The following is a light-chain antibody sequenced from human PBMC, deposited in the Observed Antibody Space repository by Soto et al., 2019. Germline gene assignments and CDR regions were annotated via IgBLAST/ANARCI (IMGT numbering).Light chain of an antibody. Sequence: EIGLTQSPGTLSLSAGERATLSCRASQTISSNYLAWYQQKPGQAPRLLIFGASYRATGIPDRFSGSGSGTDFTLPISRLEPEDFAVYYCHQYGRSPPEFTFGPGTKVDIK. CDR3: HQYGRSPPEFT. CDR1: QTISSNY. J-gene: IGKJ3*01. V-gene: IGKV3-20*01. CDR2: GAS.